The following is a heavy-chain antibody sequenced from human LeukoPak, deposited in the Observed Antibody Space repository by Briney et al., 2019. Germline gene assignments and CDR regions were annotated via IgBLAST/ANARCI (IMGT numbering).Heavy chain of an antibody. D-gene: IGHD1-20*01. CDR3: ASKYNWNLAYDY. CDR1: GGSISGFY. CDR2: IYNSAST. Sequence: SDTLSLTCTVSGGSISGFYWSWIRQPAGKGLEWIGRIYNSASTNYNPSLKSRVTISVDTSKNQFSLKLSSVTAADTAVYYCASKYNWNLAYDYWGQGTLVTVSS. V-gene: IGHV4-4*07. J-gene: IGHJ4*02.